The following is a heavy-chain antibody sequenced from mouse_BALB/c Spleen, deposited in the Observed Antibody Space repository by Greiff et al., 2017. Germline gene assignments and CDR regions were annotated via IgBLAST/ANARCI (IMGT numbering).Heavy chain of an antibody. Sequence: EVKLQESGPELMKPGASVKISCKASGYSFTSYYMHWVKQSHGKSLEWIGYIDPFNGGTSYNQKFKGKATLTVDKSSSTAYMHLSSLTSEDSAVYYCARYDFYYFYAMDYWGQGTSVTVSS. D-gene: IGHD2-1*01. CDR3: ARYDFYYFYAMDY. J-gene: IGHJ4*01. V-gene: IGHV1S135*01. CDR1: GYSFTSYY. CDR2: IDPFNGGT.